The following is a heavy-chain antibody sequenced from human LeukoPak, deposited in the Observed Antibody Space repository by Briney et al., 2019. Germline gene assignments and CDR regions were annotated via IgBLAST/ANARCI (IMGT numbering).Heavy chain of an antibody. CDR3: ASSGSYRFDY. D-gene: IGHD1-26*01. V-gene: IGHV3-48*02. J-gene: IGHJ4*02. CDR1: GVTFSSYW. CDR2: ITASGTAM. Sequence: GGSLRLSCAASGVTFSSYWMSWVRQAPGKGLEWVSHITASGTAMFYADSVKGRFTISRDNAKNSLYLQMNSLRDEDTAVYYCASSGSYRFDYWGQGTLVTVSS.